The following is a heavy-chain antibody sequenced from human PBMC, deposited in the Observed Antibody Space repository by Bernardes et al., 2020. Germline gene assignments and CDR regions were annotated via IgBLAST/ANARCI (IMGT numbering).Heavy chain of an antibody. CDR1: GYTFTGYY. Sequence: ASVKASCKASGYTFTGYYMHWVRQAPGQGLEWMGWINPNSGCTNYAQKFQGRVTMTRDTSISTAYMELSRLRSDDTAVYYCARDSVATIGAYFQHWGQGTLVTVAS. D-gene: IGHD5-12*01. V-gene: IGHV1-2*02. J-gene: IGHJ1*01. CDR2: INPNSGCT. CDR3: ARDSVATIGAYFQH.